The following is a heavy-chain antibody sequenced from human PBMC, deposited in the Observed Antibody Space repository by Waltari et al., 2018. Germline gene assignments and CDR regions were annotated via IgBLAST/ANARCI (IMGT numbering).Heavy chain of an antibody. CDR3: ARSRGSYYDILTGYLNWFDP. V-gene: IGHV5-51*01. J-gene: IGHJ5*02. CDR1: GYSFTSYW. D-gene: IGHD3-9*01. Sequence: EVQLVQSGAEVKKPGESLKLSCKGSGYSFTSYWIGWVRQMPGKGLEWMGIIYPGDSDTRYSPSFQGQVTISADKSISTAYLQWSSLKASDTAMYYCARSRGSYYDILTGYLNWFDPWGQGTLVTVSS. CDR2: IYPGDSDT.